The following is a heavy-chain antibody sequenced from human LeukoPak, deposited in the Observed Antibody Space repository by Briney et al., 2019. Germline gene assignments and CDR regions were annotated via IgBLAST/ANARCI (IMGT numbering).Heavy chain of an antibody. J-gene: IGHJ4*02. D-gene: IGHD3-10*01. CDR1: GYSFTSYW. CDR3: ARLPITYYYGSGSYNYFDY. V-gene: IGHV5-51*01. CDR2: IYPGDSDT. Sequence: GESLKISCKGSGYSFTSYWIGWVRQMPGKGLEWMGIIYPGDSDTRYSPSFQGQVTISADKSISTAYLQWSSLKASDTAMYYCARLPITYYYGSGSYNYFDYWAREPWSPSPQ.